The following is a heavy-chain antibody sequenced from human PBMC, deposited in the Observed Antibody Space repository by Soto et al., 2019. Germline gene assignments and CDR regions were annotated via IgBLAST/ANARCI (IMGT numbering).Heavy chain of an antibody. V-gene: IGHV4-31*03. CDR2: IYYSGST. D-gene: IGHD2-8*01. CDR3: ASPRYCTNGVCYTGGAFDI. CDR1: GGSISSGGYY. Sequence: QVQLQESGPGLVKPSQTLSLTCTVSGGSISSGGYYWSWIRQHPGKGLEWIGYIYYSGSTYYNPSLKSRVTISVDTSKNQFSLKLSSVTAADTAVYYCASPRYCTNGVCYTGGAFDIWGQGTMVTVSS. J-gene: IGHJ3*02.